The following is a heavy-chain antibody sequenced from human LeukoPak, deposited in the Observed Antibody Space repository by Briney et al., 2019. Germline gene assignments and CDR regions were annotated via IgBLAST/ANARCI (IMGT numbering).Heavy chain of an antibody. CDR2: ISYDGSNK. Sequence: QSGGSLRLSCAASGFTFSSYAMHWVRQAPGKGLEWVAVISYDGSNKYYADSVKGRFTISRDNSKNTLYLQMNSLRAEDTAVYYCARDFYLELLITLPGKYWGQGTLVTVSS. CDR3: ARDFYLELLITLPGKY. D-gene: IGHD1-7*01. V-gene: IGHV3-30-3*01. CDR1: GFTFSSYA. J-gene: IGHJ4*02.